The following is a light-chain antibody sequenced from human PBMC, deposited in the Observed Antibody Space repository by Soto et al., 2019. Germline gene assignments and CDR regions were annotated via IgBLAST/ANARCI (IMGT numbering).Light chain of an antibody. V-gene: IGLV2-14*01. J-gene: IGLJ2*01. CDR1: SSDVGAYGD. CDR3: SSYTTSSTVV. Sequence: QSALTQPASVSGSPGQSITISCTGTSSDVGAYGDVSWYQQHPGKAPKLMIYEVSYRPSGVSNRFSGSKSGNAASLTISGLQAEDEADYYCSSYTTSSTVVFGGGTKLTVL. CDR2: EVS.